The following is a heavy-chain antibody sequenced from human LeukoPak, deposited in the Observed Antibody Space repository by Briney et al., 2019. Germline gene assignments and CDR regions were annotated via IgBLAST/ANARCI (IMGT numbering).Heavy chain of an antibody. CDR2: IYTSGST. V-gene: IGHV4-4*07. CDR3: ARDGEISYEPALDAFDI. D-gene: IGHD3-16*02. J-gene: IGHJ3*02. Sequence: SETLSLTCTVSGGSISSYYWSWLRQPAGKGLEWIGRIYTSGSTNYNPSLKSRVTMSVDTSKNQFSLKLSSVAAADTAVYYCARDGEISYEPALDAFDIWGQGTMVTVSS. CDR1: GGSISSYY.